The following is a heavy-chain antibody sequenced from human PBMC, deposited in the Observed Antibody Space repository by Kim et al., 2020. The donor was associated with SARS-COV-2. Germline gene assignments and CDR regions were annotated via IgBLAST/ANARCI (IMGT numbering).Heavy chain of an antibody. D-gene: IGHD3-10*01. Sequence: GGTNKATKFQGRVTLPRDTSISTAYMELSRLRSDDTAVYYCARARLGGPDYWGQGTLVTVSS. CDR3: ARARLGGPDY. CDR2: GGT. V-gene: IGHV1-2*02. J-gene: IGHJ4*02.